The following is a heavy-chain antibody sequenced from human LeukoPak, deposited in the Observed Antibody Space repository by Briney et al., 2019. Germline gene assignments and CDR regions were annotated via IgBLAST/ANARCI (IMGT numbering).Heavy chain of an antibody. J-gene: IGHJ3*02. D-gene: IGHD3-22*01. V-gene: IGHV4-61*02. CDR2: ISSSGST. CDR3: ARGPYSYDSSGAFDI. Sequence: SETLSLTCTVSGDCISSGDYYWSWIRQPAGKGLEWIGRISSSGSTNYNPSLKSRVTISVDTSKNQFSLKLSSVNAADTAVYFCARGPYSYDSSGAFDIWGQGTMVTVSS. CDR1: GDCISSGDYY.